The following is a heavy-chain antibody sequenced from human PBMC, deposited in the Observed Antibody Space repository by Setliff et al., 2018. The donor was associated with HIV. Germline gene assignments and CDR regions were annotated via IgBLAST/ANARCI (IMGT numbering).Heavy chain of an antibody. CDR2: IYPGDSDT. Sequence: GESLKISCKGSGYSFTSYWIGWVRQVPGKGLEWMGIIYPGDSDTRYSPSFQGQVTISADKSISTAYLQWSSLKASDTAMYYCARLSTTVTPYYGMDVWGQGTTVTVSS. CDR3: ARLSTTVTPYYGMDV. D-gene: IGHD4-17*01. CDR1: GYSFTSYW. V-gene: IGHV5-51*01. J-gene: IGHJ6*02.